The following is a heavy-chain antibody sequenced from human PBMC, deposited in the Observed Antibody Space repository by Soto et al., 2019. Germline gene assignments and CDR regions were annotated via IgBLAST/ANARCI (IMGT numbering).Heavy chain of an antibody. Sequence: SETLSLTCTVSGGSISSDNYYWGWVRQPPGKGLEWIGSIYYGGNTNYNPSLKSRVTISVDTSKSQFSLKLSSVTAADTAVYYGYYFISGTYYGMDGWGQGTTVTVSS. CDR1: GGSISSDNYY. V-gene: IGHV4-39*01. J-gene: IGHJ6*02. CDR2: IYYGGNT. D-gene: IGHD3-22*01. CDR3: YYFISGTYYGMDG.